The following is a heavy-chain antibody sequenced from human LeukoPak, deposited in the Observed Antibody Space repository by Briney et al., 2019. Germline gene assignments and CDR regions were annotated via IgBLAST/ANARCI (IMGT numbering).Heavy chain of an antibody. CDR1: GFTFTSSA. V-gene: IGHV1-58*02. J-gene: IGHJ4*02. Sequence: SVKVSCKASGFTFTSSAMQWVRQARGQRLEWIGWIVVGSGNTNYAQKFQGRVTMTRDTSTSTVYMELSSLRSEDTAVYYCASDDSSGYYLGSGYWGQGTLVTVSS. D-gene: IGHD3-22*01. CDR3: ASDDSSGYYLGSGY. CDR2: IVVGSGNT.